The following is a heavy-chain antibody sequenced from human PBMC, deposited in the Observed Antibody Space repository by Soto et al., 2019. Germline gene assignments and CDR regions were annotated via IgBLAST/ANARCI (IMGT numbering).Heavy chain of an antibody. CDR2: INQDGSEK. Sequence: GGSLRLSCAAPGFTFSTSWMDWVRQTPGKGLEWVANINQDGSEKNYVDPVKGRFTISRDNAKNSLFLQMSSLTAEDSGLYYCTRYLDFWGQGTLVTVSS. CDR1: GFTFSTSW. V-gene: IGHV3-7*01. J-gene: IGHJ4*02. CDR3: TRYLDF.